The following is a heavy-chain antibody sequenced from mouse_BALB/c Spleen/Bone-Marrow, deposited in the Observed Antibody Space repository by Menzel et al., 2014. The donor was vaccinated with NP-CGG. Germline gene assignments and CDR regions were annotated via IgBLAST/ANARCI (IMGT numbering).Heavy chain of an antibody. V-gene: IGHV5-6-3*01. CDR1: GFTFSNYG. Sequence: EVMLMESGGGLVQPGGSLKLSCAASGFTFSNYGMSWVRQTPDRRLEFVANINRNGGDTYYPDNVKGRFTISRDNAKNYLYLQMSSLKSEDTAMYYCSRGVDGQSWFVYWSQATLVNVSA. CDR2: INRNGGDT. D-gene: IGHD2-3*01. J-gene: IGHJ3*01. CDR3: SRGVDGQSWFVY.